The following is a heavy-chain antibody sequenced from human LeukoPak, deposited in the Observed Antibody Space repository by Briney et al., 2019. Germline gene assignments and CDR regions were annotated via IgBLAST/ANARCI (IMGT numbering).Heavy chain of an antibody. J-gene: IGHJ3*02. D-gene: IGHD3-22*01. V-gene: IGHV4-59*08. CDR1: GGSISGSY. CDR3: ARGPYSYDSSGAFDI. Sequence: SETLSLTCSVSGGSISGSYWNWIRQPPGKGLEWIGYVSYSGSTNYNPSLKSRVTISVDTSKNQFSLKLSSVTAADTAVYFCARGPYSYDSSGAFDIWGQGTMVTVSS. CDR2: VSYSGST.